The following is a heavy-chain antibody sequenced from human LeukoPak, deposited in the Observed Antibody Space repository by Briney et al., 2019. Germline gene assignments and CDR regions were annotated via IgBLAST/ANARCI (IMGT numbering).Heavy chain of an antibody. Sequence: SETLSLTCAVYGGSFSGYYWSWIRQPPGKGLEWIGEINHSGSTNYNPSLKSRVTISVDTSKNQFSLKLSPVTAADTAVYYCARKQTGYDYVWGSYRSRNYFDYWGQGTLVTVSS. CDR3: ARKQTGYDYVWGSYRSRNYFDY. D-gene: IGHD3-16*02. CDR2: INHSGST. V-gene: IGHV4-34*01. J-gene: IGHJ4*02. CDR1: GGSFSGYY.